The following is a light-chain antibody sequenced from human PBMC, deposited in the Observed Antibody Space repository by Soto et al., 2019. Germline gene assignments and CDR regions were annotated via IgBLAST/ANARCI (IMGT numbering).Light chain of an antibody. CDR2: SNT. CDR3: RSHDSSLGGSR. Sequence: QSVLTQPPSASGTPGQRVTISFSGSRPSIASNHVYWYQQLPGMAPKLLIYSNTNPPAGVPDRFSGSKSGTSASLAITGLQAEDEADYYCRSHDSSLGGSRFGGGTKVTVL. CDR1: RPSIASNH. J-gene: IGLJ2*01. V-gene: IGLV1-40*01.